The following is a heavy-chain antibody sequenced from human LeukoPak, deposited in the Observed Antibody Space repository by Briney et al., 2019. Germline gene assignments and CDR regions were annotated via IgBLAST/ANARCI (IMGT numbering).Heavy chain of an antibody. CDR1: GFTFSSYE. CDR3: ARKRIYGDYFDY. V-gene: IGHV3-48*03. D-gene: IGHD4-17*01. Sequence: GGSLRLSCAASGFTFSSYEFNWVRQVPGKGLEWVSYISSSGNTIYYADSVRGRFTVSRANAKNSLFLQINGLRAEDTAIYYCARKRIYGDYFDYWGQGALVTVSS. J-gene: IGHJ4*02. CDR2: ISSSGNTI.